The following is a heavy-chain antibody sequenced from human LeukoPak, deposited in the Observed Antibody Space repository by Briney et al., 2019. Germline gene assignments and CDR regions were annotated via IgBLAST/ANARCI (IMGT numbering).Heavy chain of an antibody. Sequence: GASVKVSCKASGYTFTGYYMHWVRQAPGQGLEWMGWINPNSGGTNYAQKFQGRVTMTRDTSISTAYMELSRLISDDTAVYYCARARLLWFGADAFDIWGQGTMVTVSS. CDR1: GYTFTGYY. V-gene: IGHV1-2*02. CDR2: INPNSGGT. J-gene: IGHJ3*02. CDR3: ARARLLWFGADAFDI. D-gene: IGHD3-10*01.